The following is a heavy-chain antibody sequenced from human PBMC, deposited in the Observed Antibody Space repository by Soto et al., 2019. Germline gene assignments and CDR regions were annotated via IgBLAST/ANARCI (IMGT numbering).Heavy chain of an antibody. J-gene: IGHJ4*02. CDR2: IHHGGST. Sequence: QVQLQETGPGLVKPSDTLSLTCAVSGYSISSSHWWGWIRQPPGKGLEWIGYIHHGGSTYYNPSLKSRVTMSVDTSKNQISLKLSSVTAVDTAVYYCARTQSSGWSLDYWGPGTLVTVSS. CDR1: GYSISSSHW. CDR3: ARTQSSGWSLDY. D-gene: IGHD6-19*01. V-gene: IGHV4-28*01.